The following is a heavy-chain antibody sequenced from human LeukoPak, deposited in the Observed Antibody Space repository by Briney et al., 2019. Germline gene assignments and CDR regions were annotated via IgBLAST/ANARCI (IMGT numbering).Heavy chain of an antibody. CDR1: GYTFTGYY. J-gene: IGHJ5*02. V-gene: IGHV1-2*02. CDR3: ARDIADKLLWFGELSLAYWFHP. Sequence: ASVKVSCKASGYTFTGYYMHWVRQAPGQGLEWRGWINPNSGGTNYAQKFQGRVTMTRDTSISTAYMELSRLRSDDTAVYYCARDIADKLLWFGELSLAYWFHPWGQRTLVTVSS. D-gene: IGHD3-10*01. CDR2: INPNSGGT.